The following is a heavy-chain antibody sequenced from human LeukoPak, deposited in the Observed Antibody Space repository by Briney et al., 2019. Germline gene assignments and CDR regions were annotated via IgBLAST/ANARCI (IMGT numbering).Heavy chain of an antibody. V-gene: IGHV4-34*01. Sequence: SETLSLTCAVYGGSFSGYYWTWIRQPAGKGLEWIGEISHRGSTDYNPSLKSRVTISGDTSRNQFSLTLNSVTVADTAVYYCARGGDSSGYKYWGQGTLVTVSS. D-gene: IGHD3-22*01. CDR1: GGSFSGYY. CDR2: ISHRGST. CDR3: ARGGDSSGYKY. J-gene: IGHJ4*02.